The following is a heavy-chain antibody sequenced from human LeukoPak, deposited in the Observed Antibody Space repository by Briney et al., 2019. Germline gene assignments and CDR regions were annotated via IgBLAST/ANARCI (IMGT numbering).Heavy chain of an antibody. D-gene: IGHD3-22*01. J-gene: IGHJ4*02. V-gene: IGHV3-30*18. CDR1: GFTFSSYS. Sequence: GGSLRLSCAASGFTFSSYSMNWVRQAPGKGQEWVAVISYDGSNKYYADSVKGRFTISRDNSKNKLYRQMNSLIAEDTAVYYCAKGRSYYDSSGLIADGGQGTLVTVPS. CDR3: AKGRSYYDSSGLIAD. CDR2: ISYDGSNK.